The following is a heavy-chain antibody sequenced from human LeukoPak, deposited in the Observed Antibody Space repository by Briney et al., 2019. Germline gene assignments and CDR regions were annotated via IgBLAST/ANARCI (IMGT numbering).Heavy chain of an antibody. Sequence: SETLSLTCTVSGGSISSSSYYWGWIRQPPGKGLEWIGSIYYSGSTYYNPSLKSRVTISVDTSKNQFSLKLSSVTAADTAVYYCARGHYYGSVYYGMDVWGQGTTVTVSS. CDR1: GGSISSSSYY. CDR2: IYYSGST. CDR3: ARGHYYGSVYYGMDV. D-gene: IGHD3-10*01. J-gene: IGHJ6*02. V-gene: IGHV4-39*01.